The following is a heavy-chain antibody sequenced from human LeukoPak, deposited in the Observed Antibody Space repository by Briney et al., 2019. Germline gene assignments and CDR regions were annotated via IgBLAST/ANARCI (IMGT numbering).Heavy chain of an antibody. CDR1: GFTFSSYS. D-gene: IGHD3-9*01. CDR3: AKDAFDILTGYYFDY. CDR2: ISSSSSTI. V-gene: IGHV3-48*01. Sequence: GGSLRLSCAASGFTFSSYSMNWVRQAPGKGLEWISYISSSSSTIYYADSVKGRFTISRDNAKNSLYLQMNSLRAEDTAVYYCAKDAFDILTGYYFDYWGQGTLVTVSS. J-gene: IGHJ4*02.